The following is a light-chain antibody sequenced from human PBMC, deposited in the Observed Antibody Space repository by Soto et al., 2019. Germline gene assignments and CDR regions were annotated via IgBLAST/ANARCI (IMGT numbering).Light chain of an antibody. V-gene: IGKV3-11*01. Sequence: EIVMTQSPVTLSVSPGERATLSCRASQSVGTNLAWYQQKPGQAPRLLIYGASSRATGIPARFSGSRSGTDFTLTISDLEPADFGLYYCQQRLNWPPGFGQGTKVDI. CDR2: GAS. J-gene: IGKJ1*01. CDR3: QQRLNWPPG. CDR1: QSVGTN.